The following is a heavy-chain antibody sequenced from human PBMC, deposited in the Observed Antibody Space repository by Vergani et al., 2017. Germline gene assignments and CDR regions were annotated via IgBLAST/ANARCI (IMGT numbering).Heavy chain of an antibody. Sequence: QVQLQQWGAGLLKPSETLSLTCAVYGGSFSGYYWSWIRQPQGKGLEWIGEINHSGSTNYNPSLKSRVTISVDTSKNQFSLKLSSVTAADTAVYYCARESGVVATIGGFDYWGQGTLVTVSS. J-gene: IGHJ4*02. V-gene: IGHV4-34*01. D-gene: IGHD5-12*01. CDR3: ARESGVVATIGGFDY. CDR2: INHSGST. CDR1: GGSFSGYY.